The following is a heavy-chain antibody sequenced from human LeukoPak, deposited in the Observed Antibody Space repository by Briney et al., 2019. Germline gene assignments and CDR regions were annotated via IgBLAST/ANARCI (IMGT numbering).Heavy chain of an antibody. CDR2: FYHSGNT. CDR3: ARHDFYSNYPHNWFDP. Sequence: SETLSLTCAVSGYSLSSGYYWGWIRQPPGKGLEWIGSFYHSGNTCYNPSLKSRVTISVDTSKNQFSLKLTSVTAADTAVYYCARHDFYSNYPHNWFDPWGQGTLVTVSS. J-gene: IGHJ5*02. V-gene: IGHV4-38-2*01. D-gene: IGHD4-11*01. CDR1: GYSLSSGYY.